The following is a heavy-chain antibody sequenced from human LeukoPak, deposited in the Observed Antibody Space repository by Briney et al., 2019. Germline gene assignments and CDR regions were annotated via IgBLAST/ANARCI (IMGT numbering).Heavy chain of an antibody. Sequence: SETLSLTCAVSGGSISSSNWWSWVRQPPGKGLERIGEIYHSGSTNYNPSLKSRVTISVDKSKNQFSLKLSSVTAADTAVYYCARALGMVRGVKLDYWGQGTLVTVSS. CDR2: IYHSGST. CDR3: ARALGMVRGVKLDY. D-gene: IGHD3-10*01. V-gene: IGHV4-4*02. CDR1: GGSISSSNW. J-gene: IGHJ4*02.